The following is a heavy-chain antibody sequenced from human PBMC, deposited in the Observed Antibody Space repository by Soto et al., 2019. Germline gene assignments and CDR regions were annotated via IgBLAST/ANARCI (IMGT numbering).Heavy chain of an antibody. CDR2: IIPIFGTA. CDR1: GGTFSSYA. CDR3: ARPPTYCGGDCYPSNAFDI. J-gene: IGHJ3*02. V-gene: IGHV1-69*13. D-gene: IGHD2-21*02. Sequence: ASLKVSCKASGGTFSSYAISWVRQAPGQGLEWMGGIIPIFGTANYAQKFQGRVTITADESTSTAYMELSSLRSEDTAVYYCARPPTYCGGDCYPSNAFDIWGQGTMVTVSS.